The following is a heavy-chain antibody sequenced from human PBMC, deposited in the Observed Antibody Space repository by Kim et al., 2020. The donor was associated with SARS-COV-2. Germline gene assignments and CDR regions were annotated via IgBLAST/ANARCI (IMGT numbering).Heavy chain of an antibody. V-gene: IGHV3-21*01. CDR1: GFTFSSYS. CDR3: ARGDILTGYYTFGRGNYYYGMDV. Sequence: GGSLRLSCAASGFTFSSYSMNWVRQAPGKGLEWVSSISSSSSYIYYADSVKGRFTISRDNAKNSLYLQMNSLRAEDTAVYYCARGDILTGYYTFGRGNYYYGMDVWGQGTTVTVSS. D-gene: IGHD3-9*01. J-gene: IGHJ6*02. CDR2: ISSSSSYI.